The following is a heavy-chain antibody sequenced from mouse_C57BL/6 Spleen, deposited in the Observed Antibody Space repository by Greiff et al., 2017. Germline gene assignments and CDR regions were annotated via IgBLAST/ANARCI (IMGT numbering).Heavy chain of an antibody. CDR3: GRSDWDWFAY. Sequence: QVQLQQPGAELVKPGASVKLSCKASGYTFTSYWMHWVKQRPGRGLEWIGRIDPSSGGTKYNEKFKSKATLTVDEPSSTAYMKLSSLTSEDSAVYYCGRSDWDWFAYWGQGTLVTVSA. CDR2: IDPSSGGT. D-gene: IGHD4-1*01. CDR1: GYTFTSYW. J-gene: IGHJ3*01. V-gene: IGHV1-72*01.